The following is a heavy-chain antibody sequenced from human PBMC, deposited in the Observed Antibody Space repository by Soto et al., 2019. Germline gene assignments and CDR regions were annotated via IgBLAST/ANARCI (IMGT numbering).Heavy chain of an antibody. CDR2: ISGSGGST. CDR1: GFTFSSYA. CDR3: AKGHCSSTSCYRAAGAFDI. J-gene: IGHJ3*02. V-gene: IGHV3-23*01. Sequence: GGSLRLSCAASGFTFSSYAMSWVRQAPGKGLEWVSAISGSGGSTYYADSVKGRFTISRDNSKNTLYLQMNSLRAEDTAVYYCAKGHCSSTSCYRAAGAFDIWGQGTMVTVSS. D-gene: IGHD2-2*01.